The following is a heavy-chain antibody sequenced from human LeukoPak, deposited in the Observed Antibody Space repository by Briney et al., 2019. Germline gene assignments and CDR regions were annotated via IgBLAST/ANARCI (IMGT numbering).Heavy chain of an antibody. CDR3: AREPLGYSSSWVAFDI. CDR2: INPNSGGT. CDR1: GYTFTGYY. Sequence: ASVKVSCKASGYTFTGYYMHCVRQAPGQGLEWMGWINPNSGGTNYAQKFQGRVTMTRDMSTSTVYMELSSLRSEDTAVYYCAREPLGYSSSWVAFDIWGQGTMVTVSS. J-gene: IGHJ3*02. V-gene: IGHV1-2*02. D-gene: IGHD6-13*01.